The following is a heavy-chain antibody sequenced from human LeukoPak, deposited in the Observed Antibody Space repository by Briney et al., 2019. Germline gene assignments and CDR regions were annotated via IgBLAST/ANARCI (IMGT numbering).Heavy chain of an antibody. CDR2: VSDSGDYT. D-gene: IGHD6-25*01. J-gene: IGHJ3*01. CDR3: ARDDSGPQAFDL. CDR1: GFTFNSYA. V-gene: IGHV3-23*01. Sequence: GGSLRLSCAASGFTFNSYAMTWVRQAPGKGLEWVSSVSDSGDYTYYADSVKGRFTISRDNAKNTLYLQINSLRAEDTAMYYCARDDSGPQAFDLWGQGTMVTVSS.